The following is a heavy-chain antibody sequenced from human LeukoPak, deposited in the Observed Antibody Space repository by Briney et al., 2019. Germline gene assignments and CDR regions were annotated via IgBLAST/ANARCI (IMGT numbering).Heavy chain of an antibody. J-gene: IGHJ6*02. V-gene: IGHV1-69*04. CDR2: ITPILGIA. CDR1: GGTFSSYA. Sequence: GSSVKVSCKASGGTFSSYAISWVRQAPGQGLEWMGRITPILGIANYAQKFQGRVTITADKSTSTAYMELSSLRSEDTAVYYCARDDYDSSGYYYYYGMDVWGQGTTVTVSS. D-gene: IGHD3-22*01. CDR3: ARDDYDSSGYYYYYGMDV.